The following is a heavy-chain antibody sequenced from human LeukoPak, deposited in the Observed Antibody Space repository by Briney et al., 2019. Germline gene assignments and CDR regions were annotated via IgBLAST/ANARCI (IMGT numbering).Heavy chain of an antibody. V-gene: IGHV1-46*01. CDR1: GYTFINYY. Sequence: ASVKVSCKASGYTFINYYMHWVRQDPRHGLEWLGIINPKGGATDYSQKFQGRVTMTRDISTSTVYMELSGLRSDDTAVYYCARDLRRIGAARWSWFDSWGQGTLVTVSS. D-gene: IGHD6-13*01. CDR3: ARDLRRIGAARWSWFDS. J-gene: IGHJ5*01. CDR2: INPKGGAT.